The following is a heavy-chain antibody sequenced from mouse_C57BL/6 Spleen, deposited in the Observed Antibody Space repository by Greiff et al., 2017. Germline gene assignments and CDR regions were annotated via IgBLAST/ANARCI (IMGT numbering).Heavy chain of an antibody. D-gene: IGHD1-1*01. V-gene: IGHV3-6*01. J-gene: IGHJ1*03. CDR1: GYSITSGYY. Sequence: DVQLQESGPGLVKPSQSLSLTCSVTGYSITSGYYCNWIRQFPGNKLEWMGYISYDGSNHYNPSLKNRISITRDTSKNQFFLKLNSVTTEDTATYYCERASYYGSSYWYFDVWGTGTTVTVSS. CDR2: ISYDGSN. CDR3: ERASYYGSSYWYFDV.